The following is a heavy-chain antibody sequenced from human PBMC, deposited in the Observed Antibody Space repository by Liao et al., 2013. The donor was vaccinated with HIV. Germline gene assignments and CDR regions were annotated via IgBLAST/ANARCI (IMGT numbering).Heavy chain of an antibody. CDR3: ARSTYYYDNSGYYPLDAFDV. V-gene: IGHV4-61*02. Sequence: QVQLQESGPGLVKPSQTLSLTCTVSGGSISSGDYYWSWIRQPAGKGLEWVGRIYTSGSTDYNASLKSRVTMSVDTSKNQFSLKLSSVTAADTAVYYCARSTYYYDNSGYYPLDAFDVWGQGTMVTVSS. D-gene: IGHD3-22*01. J-gene: IGHJ3*01. CDR1: GGSISSGDYY. CDR2: IYTSGST.